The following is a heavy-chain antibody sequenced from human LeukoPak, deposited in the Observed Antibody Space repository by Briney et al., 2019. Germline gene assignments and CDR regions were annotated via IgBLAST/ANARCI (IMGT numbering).Heavy chain of an antibody. J-gene: IGHJ3*02. V-gene: IGHV3-21*01. CDR2: ISSSSSYI. CDR3: ARANSGSYYAFDI. Sequence: GGSLRLSCAASGFTFSSYEMNWVRQAPGKGLEWVSPISSSSSYIYYADSVKGRFTISRDNAKNSLYLQMNSLRAEDTAVYYCARANSGSYYAFDIWGQGTMVTVSS. CDR1: GFTFSSYE. D-gene: IGHD1-26*01.